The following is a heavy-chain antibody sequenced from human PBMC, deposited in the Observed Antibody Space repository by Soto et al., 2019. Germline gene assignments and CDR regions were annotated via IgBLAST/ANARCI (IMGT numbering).Heavy chain of an antibody. CDR2: INPNSGGT. Sequence: ASVKVSCKASGYTFTGYYMHWVRQAPGQGLEWMGWINPNSGGTNYAQKFQGRVTMTRDTSISTAYMELSRLRSDDTAVYYCARRGSGWYQEFDYWGQGTLVTVS. CDR3: ARRGSGWYQEFDY. V-gene: IGHV1-2*02. D-gene: IGHD6-19*01. CDR1: GYTFTGYY. J-gene: IGHJ4*02.